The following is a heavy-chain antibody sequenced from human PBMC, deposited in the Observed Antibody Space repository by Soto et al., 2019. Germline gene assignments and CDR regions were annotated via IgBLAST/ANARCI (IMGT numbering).Heavy chain of an antibody. CDR2: ISYDGSNK. CDR1: GFTFSSYA. J-gene: IGHJ4*02. Sequence: GGSLRLSCAASGFTFSSYAMHWVRQAPGKGLEWVAVISYDGSNKYYADSVKGRFTISRDNSKNTLYLQMNSPRAEDTAVYYCARSASRIAARRPLDYWGQGTLVTVSS. CDR3: ARSASRIAARRPLDY. V-gene: IGHV3-30-3*01. D-gene: IGHD6-6*01.